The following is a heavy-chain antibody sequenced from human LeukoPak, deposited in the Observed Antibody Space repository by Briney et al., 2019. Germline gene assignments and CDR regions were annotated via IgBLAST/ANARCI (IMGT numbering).Heavy chain of an antibody. CDR1: GGSISSYY. Sequence: SETLSLTCTVSGGSISSYYWSWIRQPPGKGLEWIGYIYYSGSTNYNPSLKSRVTISVDTSNNQISLKLTSVTAADTAVYYCATYFYGDYATHYFDSWGQGTLVTVSS. J-gene: IGHJ4*02. CDR2: IYYSGST. V-gene: IGHV4-59*12. D-gene: IGHD4-17*01. CDR3: ATYFYGDYATHYFDS.